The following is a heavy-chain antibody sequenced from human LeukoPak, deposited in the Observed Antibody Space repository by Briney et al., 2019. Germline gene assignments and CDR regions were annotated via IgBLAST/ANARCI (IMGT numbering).Heavy chain of an antibody. CDR2: ISGSGGST. CDR3: AKARIWFRESPDY. CDR1: GFTFSSYA. V-gene: IGHV3-23*01. J-gene: IGHJ4*02. D-gene: IGHD3-10*01. Sequence: SGGSLRLSCAASGFTFSSYAMSWVRQAPGKGLEWVSAISGSGGSTYYADSVKGRFTISRDNSKTTLYLQMNSLRAEDTAVYYCAKARIWFRESPDYWGQGTLVTVSS.